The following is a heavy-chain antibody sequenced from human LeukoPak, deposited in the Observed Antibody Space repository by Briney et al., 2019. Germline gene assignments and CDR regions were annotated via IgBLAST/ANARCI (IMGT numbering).Heavy chain of an antibody. J-gene: IGHJ4*01. CDR3: ARVGNWNYALVNYYFDY. V-gene: IGHV4-59*01. CDR2: IHYSGNT. CDR1: GGSISSYY. Sequence: SETLSLTCTVSGGSISSYYWIWMRQPPGKGLEWIGYIHYSGNTNYNPSLKSRVTISVDTSKNQFSLKLTSVTAADTAVYYCARVGNWNYALVNYYFDYWGHGTLVTVSS. D-gene: IGHD1-20*01.